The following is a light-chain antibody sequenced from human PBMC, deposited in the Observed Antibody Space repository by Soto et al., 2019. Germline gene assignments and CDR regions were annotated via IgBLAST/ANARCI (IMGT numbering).Light chain of an antibody. V-gene: IGLV1-44*01. CDR3: AAWDDSLNGYV. CDR2: SNN. J-gene: IGLJ1*01. Sequence: QSLLTQPPSPSWTPGQRGTLSCFGSRSHTESNTVTWYHQLPGTPPKLLIYSNNQRPSGVPDRFSGSKSGTSASLAIRGLQSEDEADYYCAAWDDSLNGYVFGTGTKVTVL. CDR1: RSHTESNT.